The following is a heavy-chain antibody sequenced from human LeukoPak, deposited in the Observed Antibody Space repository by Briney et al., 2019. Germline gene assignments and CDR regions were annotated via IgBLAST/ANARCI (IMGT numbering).Heavy chain of an antibody. Sequence: GGSLRLSWAAAGFSFSSYGMHWVRQAPGKGLEWVSAIRGSGGNTYYADSVKGRFTICRDNSKNTLYIQMNTLHAEDPAVSSCAKSYIDRLPLLGANAHFDYWGQGPLVTVSS. V-gene: IGHV3-23*01. CDR3: AKSYIDRLPLLGANAHFDY. D-gene: IGHD1-26*01. J-gene: IGHJ4*02. CDR2: IRGSGGNT. CDR1: GFSFSSYG.